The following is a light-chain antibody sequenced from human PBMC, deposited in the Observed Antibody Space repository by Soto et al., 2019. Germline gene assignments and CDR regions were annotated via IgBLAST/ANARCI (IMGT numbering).Light chain of an antibody. CDR2: AAS. CDR3: LQVYSFPRT. CDR1: QGIGGR. Sequence: DIQMTQSPSSVSASVGDRITITCRASQGIGGRLAWFQQKPGKAPQYLIQAASILQSGVPSRFSGSGSGTEFILTINNLQPEDFASYFCLQVYSFPRTFGLGTKGDIK. J-gene: IGKJ1*01. V-gene: IGKV1-12*01.